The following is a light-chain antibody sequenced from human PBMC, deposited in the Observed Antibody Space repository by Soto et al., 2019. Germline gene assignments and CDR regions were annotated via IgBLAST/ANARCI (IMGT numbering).Light chain of an antibody. V-gene: IGKV3-20*01. Sequence: EMVLTQSPGTLSLSPGETATLSCRASQSVSSDYLAWYQQKPGQTPQVVIYRASSRATGIPDRFSGSGSGTDFTLTISRLEPEDFAVYYCQQYGSSPLTFGGGTKVEIK. J-gene: IGKJ4*01. CDR2: RAS. CDR3: QQYGSSPLT. CDR1: QSVSSDY.